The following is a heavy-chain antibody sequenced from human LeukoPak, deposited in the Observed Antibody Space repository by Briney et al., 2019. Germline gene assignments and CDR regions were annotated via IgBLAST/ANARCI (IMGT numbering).Heavy chain of an antibody. CDR3: TRHLDGIAAYDY. D-gene: IGHD6-13*01. CDR1: GFTFSSYA. Sequence: GRSLRLSCAASGFTFSSYAMHWVRQAPGKGLEWVGRIGSKAFNYATVYAASVEGRSTISRDDSKHTAFLQMNSLKTEDTAVYYCTRHLDGIAAYDYWGQGSLVTVSS. J-gene: IGHJ4*02. V-gene: IGHV3-73*01. CDR2: IGSKAFNYAT.